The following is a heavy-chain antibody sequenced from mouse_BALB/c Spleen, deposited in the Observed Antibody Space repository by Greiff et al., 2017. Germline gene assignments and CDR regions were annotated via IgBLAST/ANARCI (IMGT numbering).Heavy chain of an antibody. V-gene: IGHV8-12*01. CDR1: GFSLSTSCMG. J-gene: IGHJ4*01. Sequence: QVTLKVSGPGILQPSQTLSLTCSFSGFSLSTSCMGLSWIRQPSGKGLEWLAHIYWDDDKRYNPSLKSRLTTSKDTSSNQVFLKITSVGTAATATYYCAREAQEGLRRGNYAMDYWGQGTSVTVSS. D-gene: IGHD2-2*01. CDR3: AREAQEGLRRGNYAMDY. CDR2: IYWDDDK.